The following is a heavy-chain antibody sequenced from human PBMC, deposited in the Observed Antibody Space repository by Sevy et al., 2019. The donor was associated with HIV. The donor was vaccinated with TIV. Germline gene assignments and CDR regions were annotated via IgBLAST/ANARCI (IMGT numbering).Heavy chain of an antibody. CDR3: ARSNWVTATNGFSTSYCFDY. J-gene: IGHJ4*02. CDR1: GDSFSSYF. V-gene: IGHV4-4*07. Sequence: SETLSLTCTVSGDSFSSYFWAWIRQPAGKGLEWIGRINTSGSTNYNPSLKSRVIMSVDTSKSQFSLKVTSLTAADTAIYFCARSNWVTATNGFSTSYCFDYWGQGSLVTVSS. CDR2: INTSGST. D-gene: IGHD7-27*01.